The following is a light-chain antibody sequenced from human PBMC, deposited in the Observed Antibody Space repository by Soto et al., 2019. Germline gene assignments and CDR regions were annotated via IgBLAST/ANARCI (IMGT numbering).Light chain of an antibody. CDR1: SSDVGRYNY. CDR2: GVS. Sequence: QSALTQAASVSGSPGQSITISCTGTSSDVGRYNYVSWYQQFPGKAPKLIIYGVSNRPSGVSSRFSGSKSGNTASLTISGLQTEDEADYYCNSYAGTSYVFGTGTKVTVL. CDR3: NSYAGTSYV. V-gene: IGLV2-14*01. J-gene: IGLJ1*01.